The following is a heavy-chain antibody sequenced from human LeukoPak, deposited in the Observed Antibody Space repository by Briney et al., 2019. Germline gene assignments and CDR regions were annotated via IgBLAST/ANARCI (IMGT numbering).Heavy chain of an antibody. CDR3: ARGGKQWRGGNYFYS. D-gene: IGHD6-19*01. V-gene: IGHV1-3*03. CDR2: ITTGRGET. Sequence: ASVKVSCKASGYTFTDYALHWVRQAPGQSLEWMGWITTGRGETRYSQEFQRRITFTRDKSASTVYMDLSDLRSEDTAVYYCARGGKQWRGGNYFYSWGQGTLVAVSS. J-gene: IGHJ4*02. CDR1: GYTFTDYA.